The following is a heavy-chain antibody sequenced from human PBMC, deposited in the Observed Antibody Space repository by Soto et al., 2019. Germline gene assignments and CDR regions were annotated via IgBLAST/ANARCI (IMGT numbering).Heavy chain of an antibody. CDR3: AKDRVGIAARPGTFDY. J-gene: IGHJ4*02. D-gene: IGHD6-6*01. CDR2: ISGSGGST. CDR1: GFTFSSYA. V-gene: IGHV3-23*01. Sequence: GGSLRLSCAASGFTFSSYAMSWVRQAPGKGLEWVSAISGSGGSTYYADSVKGRFTISRDNSKNTLYLQMNSLRAEDTAVYYCAKDRVGIAARPGTFDYWGQGTLVTVSS.